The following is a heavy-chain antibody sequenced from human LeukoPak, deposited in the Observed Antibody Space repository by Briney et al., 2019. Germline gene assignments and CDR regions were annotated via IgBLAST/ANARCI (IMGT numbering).Heavy chain of an antibody. D-gene: IGHD3-3*01. J-gene: IGHJ4*02. V-gene: IGHV3-53*01. CDR1: GFTVSSNY. CDR2: IYSGGST. CDR3: ARLNDEFGVLIPSFDS. Sequence: PGGSLRLSCAASGFTVSSNYMSWVRQAPGKGLEWVSVIYSGGSTYYADSVKGRFTISRDNSKNTLYLQMNSLRAEDTAVYYCARLNDEFGVLIPSFDSWGQGTLVTVSS.